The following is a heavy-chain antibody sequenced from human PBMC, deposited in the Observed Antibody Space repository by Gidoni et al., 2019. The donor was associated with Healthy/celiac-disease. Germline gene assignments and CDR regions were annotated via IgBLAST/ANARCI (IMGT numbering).Heavy chain of an antibody. CDR2: ICYCGST. CDR1: GCSISSSSYY. V-gene: IGHV4-39*01. J-gene: IGHJ6*02. CDR3: ARLLVPAAPPGLYYYYGMDV. Sequence: QLQLQESGPGLVKPSETLSLPSTVSGCSISSSSYYWGWIRQPPGKGLEWIGSICYCGSTYYNPSLKSRVTISVDTSKNQSSLKLSSVTAADTAVYYCARLLVPAAPPGLYYYYGMDVWGQGTTVTVSS. D-gene: IGHD2-2*01.